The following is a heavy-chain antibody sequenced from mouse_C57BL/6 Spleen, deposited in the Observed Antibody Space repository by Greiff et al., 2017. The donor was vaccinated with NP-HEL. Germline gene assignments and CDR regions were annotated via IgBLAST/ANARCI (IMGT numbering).Heavy chain of an antibody. V-gene: IGHV1-55*01. Sequence: QVQLQQPGAELVKPGASVKMSCKASGYTFTSYWITWVKQRPGQGLEWIGDIYPGSGSTNYNEKFKSKATLTVDTSSSTAYMQLSSLTSEDSAVYYCARWGLLLRYQHEAYWGQGTLVTVSA. J-gene: IGHJ3*01. CDR1: GYTFTSYW. D-gene: IGHD1-1*01. CDR2: IYPGSGST. CDR3: ARWGLLLRYQHEAY.